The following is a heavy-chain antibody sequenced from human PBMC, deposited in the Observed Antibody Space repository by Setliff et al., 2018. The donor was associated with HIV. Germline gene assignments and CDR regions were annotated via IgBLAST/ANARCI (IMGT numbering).Heavy chain of an antibody. CDR1: GGSISSSSYY. D-gene: IGHD6-19*01. CDR2: IYYSGST. J-gene: IGHJ6*02. V-gene: IGHV4-39*01. Sequence: PSETLSLTCTVSGGSISSSSYYWGWIRQPPGKGLEWIGSIYYSGSTYYNPSLKSRVTLSVDTSKNQFSLKLSSVTAADTAVYYCAKTYSSGWCPPCYYYYYGMDVWGQGTTVTVSS. CDR3: AKTYSSGWCPPCYYYYYGMDV.